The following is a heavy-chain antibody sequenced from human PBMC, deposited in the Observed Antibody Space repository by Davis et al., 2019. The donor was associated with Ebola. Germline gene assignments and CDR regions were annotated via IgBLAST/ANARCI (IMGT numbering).Heavy chain of an antibody. CDR2: ISSSGYTI. D-gene: IGHD3-9*01. V-gene: IGHV3-11*01. Sequence: GESLKISCAASGFTFSDYYMSWIRQAPGKGLEWVSYISSSGYTIYYADSVKGRFTISRDNAKNSLYLQMNSLRAEDTAVYYCARDDSVGSDWFPDAFDIWGQGTMVTVSS. CDR3: ARDDSVGSDWFPDAFDI. J-gene: IGHJ3*02. CDR1: GFTFSDYY.